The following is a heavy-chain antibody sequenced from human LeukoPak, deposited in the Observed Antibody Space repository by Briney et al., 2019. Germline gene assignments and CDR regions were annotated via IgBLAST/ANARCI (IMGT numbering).Heavy chain of an antibody. V-gene: IGHV4-34*01. CDR1: GGSFSGYY. J-gene: IGHJ4*02. CDR3: ARGLRTYFDY. D-gene: IGHD3-16*01. Sequence: SETLSLTCAVYGGSFSGYYWSWIRQPPGKGLEWIGEINHSGSTNYNPSLKSRVTISVDTSKNQFSPKLSSVTAADTAVYYCARGLRTYFDYWGQGTLVTVSS. CDR2: INHSGST.